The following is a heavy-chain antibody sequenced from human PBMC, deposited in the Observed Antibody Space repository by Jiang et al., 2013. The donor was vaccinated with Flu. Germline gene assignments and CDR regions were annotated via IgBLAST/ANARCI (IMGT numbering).Heavy chain of an antibody. Sequence: SGDSVSSNSAAWNWIRQSPSRGLEWLGRTYYRSKWYNDYAVSVKSRITINPDTSKNQFSLQLNSVTPEDTAVYYCARDGHYYDFWSGYYTGDTLKDNWFDPWGQGTLVTVSS. J-gene: IGHJ5*02. V-gene: IGHV6-1*01. CDR2: TYYRSKWYN. CDR3: ARDGHYYDFWSGYYTGDTLKDNWFDP. D-gene: IGHD3-3*01. CDR1: GDSVSSNSAA.